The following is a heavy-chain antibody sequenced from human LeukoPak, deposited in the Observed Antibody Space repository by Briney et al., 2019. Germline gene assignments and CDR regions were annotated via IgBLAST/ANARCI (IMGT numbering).Heavy chain of an antibody. V-gene: IGHV3-21*01. Sequence: GGALRLSCAASGFTFSSYSMNWVRQAPGKGLEWVSSISSTSSYIYYADSVKGRFTISRDNAKDSLFLQLNSLRAEDAAMYYCARVEAVAGNWGGLDPWGQGTLVTVSS. CDR1: GFTFSSYS. D-gene: IGHD6-19*01. CDR3: ARVEAVAGNWGGLDP. J-gene: IGHJ5*02. CDR2: ISSTSSYI.